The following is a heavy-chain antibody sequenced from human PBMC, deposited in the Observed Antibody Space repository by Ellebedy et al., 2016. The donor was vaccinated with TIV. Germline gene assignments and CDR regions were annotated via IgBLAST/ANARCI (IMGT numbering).Heavy chain of an antibody. D-gene: IGHD3-10*01. CDR1: GGSISSGGYY. CDR2: IYDSGST. Sequence: MPSETLSLTCTVSGGSISSGGYYWSWVRQHPGKGLEWIGYIYDSGSTYYNPSLKSRVTISMDTTKNQLTLKLSSVTAADTARYYWVRDTGYYSSAVSYWGQGTLVTVSS. CDR3: VRDTGYYSSAVSY. J-gene: IGHJ4*02. V-gene: IGHV4-31*03.